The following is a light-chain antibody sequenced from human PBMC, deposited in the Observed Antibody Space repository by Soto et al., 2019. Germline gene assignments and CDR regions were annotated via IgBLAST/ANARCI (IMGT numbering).Light chain of an antibody. CDR1: QSIDNY. Sequence: DIQMTQSPSSLSASVGDRVTITCRASQSIDNYLNWYQFKPGRAPKLLIYGASSLQTGVPSRFSGSGSGTYFTLSISSLQPEDFATYYCQQSATTPWTFGQGTKVEIK. J-gene: IGKJ1*01. V-gene: IGKV1-39*01. CDR3: QQSATTPWT. CDR2: GAS.